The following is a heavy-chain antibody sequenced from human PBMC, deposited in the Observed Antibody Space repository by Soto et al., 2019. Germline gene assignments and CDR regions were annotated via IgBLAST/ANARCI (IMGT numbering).Heavy chain of an antibody. CDR1: GYTFTSYA. Sequence: QVQLVQSGSELKKPGASVKVSCKASGYTFTSYAMNWVRQAPGQGLEWMGWINTNTGNPTYAQGFTGRFVFSLDTSVSTAYLQICSLKAEDTAVYYCARGNYDFWSGYYSYYYCYYMDVWGKGTTVTASS. J-gene: IGHJ6*03. V-gene: IGHV7-4-1*01. CDR2: INTNTGNP. CDR3: ARGNYDFWSGYYSYYYCYYMDV. D-gene: IGHD3-3*01.